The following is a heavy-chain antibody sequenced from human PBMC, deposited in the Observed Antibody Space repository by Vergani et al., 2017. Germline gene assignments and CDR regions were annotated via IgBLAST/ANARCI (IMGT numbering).Heavy chain of an antibody. D-gene: IGHD5-24*01. Sequence: QLQLQESGPGLVKPSETLSLTCTVSGGSISSSSYYWGWIRQPPGKGLEWIGSIYYSGSTYYNPSLKSRVTISVDTSKNQFPLKLSSVTAADTAVYYCASSPEVEMATIEGAFDIWGQGTMVTVSS. CDR1: GGSISSSSYY. V-gene: IGHV4-39*01. CDR2: IYYSGST. J-gene: IGHJ3*02. CDR3: ASSPEVEMATIEGAFDI.